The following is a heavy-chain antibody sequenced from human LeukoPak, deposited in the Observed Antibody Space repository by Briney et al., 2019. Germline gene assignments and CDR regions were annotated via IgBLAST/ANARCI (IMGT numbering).Heavy chain of an antibody. CDR1: GSTFTGNY. CDR2: INPNSGGT. D-gene: IGHD1-1*01. J-gene: IGHJ4*02. Sequence: ASVKVSCKAFGSTFTGNYIHWVRKPPGQGLKWMGWINPNSGGTNYAQKFQGRVTMTRDTSISTAYMELSRLRSDDTAVYYRAREPDNWNDDYWGQGTLVTVSS. CDR3: AREPDNWNDDY. V-gene: IGHV1-2*02.